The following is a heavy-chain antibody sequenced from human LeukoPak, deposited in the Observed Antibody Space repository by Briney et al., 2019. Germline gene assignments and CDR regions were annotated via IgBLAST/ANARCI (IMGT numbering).Heavy chain of an antibody. CDR2: VYHSGDT. D-gene: IGHD2-21*02. CDR1: GYSISSYF. V-gene: IGHV4-38-2*02. CDR3: ASGDPEDYFDD. Sequence: PSETLSLTCTVSGYSISSYFRGWIRQPPGKGLEWIGSVYHSGDTFYNPSLKSRVTISVDTSKHQFSLKLRYVSATDTAVYYCASGDPEDYFDDWGQGTLVTVTS. J-gene: IGHJ4*02.